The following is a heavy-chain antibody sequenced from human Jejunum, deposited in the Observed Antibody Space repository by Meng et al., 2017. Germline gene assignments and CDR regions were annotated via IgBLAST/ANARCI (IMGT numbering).Heavy chain of an antibody. CDR2: FTRGGTT. CDR3: AGHEVDFDN. D-gene: IGHD1-26*01. J-gene: IGHJ4*02. CDR1: GGSISGYF. V-gene: IGHV4-34*02. Sequence: QEKLQQWGAGLLKPSETLSLTCAVYGGSISGYFWSVIRQAPGEGLEWVGEFTRGGTTNYNPSLKSRVTISADTSKNQYSRTLSSVSAADTAVYYCAGHEVDFDNWGQGTLVTVSS.